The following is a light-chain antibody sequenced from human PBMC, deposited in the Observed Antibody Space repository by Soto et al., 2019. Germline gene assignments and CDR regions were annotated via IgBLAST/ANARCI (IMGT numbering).Light chain of an antibody. CDR1: STDFVSYNR. CDR2: ENS. J-gene: IGLJ1*01. CDR3: SLYTSENAYV. V-gene: IGLV2-18*01. Sequence: QSVLTQPPSVSGSPGQSVTISCTGTSTDFVSYNRVSWYQQPPGTAPKLIIYENSNRPSGVPDRFSGSKSGNTASLTISGHEEAEGPDYYCSLYTSENAYVFGTGAKVTVL.